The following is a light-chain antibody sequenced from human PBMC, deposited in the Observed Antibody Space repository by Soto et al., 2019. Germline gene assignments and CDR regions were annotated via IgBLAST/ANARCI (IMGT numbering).Light chain of an antibody. Sequence: EMLLTQSPGTLSLSPGERATLSCRASQSVSNNYLAWYQQKPGQAPRLLIYGVSTRATGIPARFSGSVSETEFTLTISSLQSEDFAVYYCQQYNDWPRTFGQGTKVDNK. CDR1: QSVSNN. V-gene: IGKV3-15*01. CDR2: GVS. J-gene: IGKJ1*01. CDR3: QQYNDWPRT.